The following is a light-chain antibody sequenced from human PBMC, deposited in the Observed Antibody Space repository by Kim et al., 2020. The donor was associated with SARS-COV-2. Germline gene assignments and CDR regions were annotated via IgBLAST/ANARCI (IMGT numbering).Light chain of an antibody. CDR3: QQYNSWPLT. V-gene: IGKV3-15*01. CDR1: QSVRTN. Sequence: VSPGERATLSCRASQSVRTNLGWYQQKPGQAPRVLIYDASTRATVIPARFSGSGSGTEFTLTISSLQPEDFAVYYCQQYNSWPLTFGGGTKVDIK. J-gene: IGKJ4*01. CDR2: DAS.